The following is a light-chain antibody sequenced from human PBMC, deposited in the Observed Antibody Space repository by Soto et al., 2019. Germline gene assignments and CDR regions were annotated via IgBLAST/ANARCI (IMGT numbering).Light chain of an antibody. Sequence: EVVLMQSPDTLSLSPRERATLSCRASQSISSHYIAWYQHKPGQAPRLLIFGASTSATGIPDSFSGSWSGTDFTLTISRLEPEDFAMYYCQNFGDSPFTFGPGTKVDI. J-gene: IGKJ3*01. CDR3: QNFGDSPFT. CDR2: GAS. V-gene: IGKV3-20*01. CDR1: QSISSHY.